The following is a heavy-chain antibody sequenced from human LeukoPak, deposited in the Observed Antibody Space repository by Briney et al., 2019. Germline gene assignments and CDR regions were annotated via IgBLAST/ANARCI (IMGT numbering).Heavy chain of an antibody. Sequence: GGSLRLSCAASGFTFSSDSMNWVRQAPGKGLEWVSVISGSGISTYYADSVKGRFTISRDNSKNTLYLHMNSLRAEDTAVYYCAKGYYYDNSGESYFDYWGQGTLVTVSS. V-gene: IGHV3-23*01. CDR1: GFTFSSDS. J-gene: IGHJ4*02. D-gene: IGHD3-22*01. CDR3: AKGYYYDNSGESYFDY. CDR2: ISGSGIST.